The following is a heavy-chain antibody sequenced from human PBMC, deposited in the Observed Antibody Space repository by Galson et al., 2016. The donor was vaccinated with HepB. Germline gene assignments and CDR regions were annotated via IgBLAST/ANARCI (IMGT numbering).Heavy chain of an antibody. CDR2: ISYDANNK. CDR3: AKATYSGTYFES. Sequence: SLRLSCAASGFIFSNFGMHWVRQAPGKGLEWVAVISYDANNKYYEDSVKGRFTISRDNSKNTLYLQLNSLRGDDTAVYYCAKATYSGTYFESWGQGILVTVSS. J-gene: IGHJ4*02. V-gene: IGHV3-30*18. CDR1: GFIFSNFG. D-gene: IGHD3-10*01.